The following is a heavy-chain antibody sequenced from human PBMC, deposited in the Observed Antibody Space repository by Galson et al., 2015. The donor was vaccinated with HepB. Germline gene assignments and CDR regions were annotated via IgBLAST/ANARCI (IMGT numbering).Heavy chain of an antibody. D-gene: IGHD1-26*01. CDR1: GGSISTYY. V-gene: IGHV4-59*08. CDR3: ARHGIVGARTYYFGMDV. J-gene: IGHJ6*02. Sequence: ETLSLTCTVSGGSISTYYWSWIRQTPGKGLEWIGYIHYSGSTSSNPSLKSRVAISVDTSKNQFSLRLSSVTAADTAVYYCARHGIVGARTYYFGMDVWGQGTTVTVSS. CDR2: IHYSGST.